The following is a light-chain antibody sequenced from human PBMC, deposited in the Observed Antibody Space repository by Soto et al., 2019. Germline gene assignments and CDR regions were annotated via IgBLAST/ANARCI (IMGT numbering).Light chain of an antibody. CDR1: QSISTK. V-gene: IGKV3-15*01. Sequence: EIVMTQSPATRPLFPGKKPTLPSGAIQSISTKLAWYQHRPGQAPRLLIYDTSTRAPGIPARFSGSGSGTDFTLTISSLQSEDFAVYYCQQYNTWRSITFGQGTRLEIK. CDR2: DTS. J-gene: IGKJ5*01. CDR3: QQYNTWRSIT.